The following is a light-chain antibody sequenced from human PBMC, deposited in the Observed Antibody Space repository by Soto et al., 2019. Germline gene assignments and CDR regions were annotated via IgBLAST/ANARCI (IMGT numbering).Light chain of an antibody. CDR1: QDMSNY. CDR2: DAS. CDR3: QQYDNLPLT. J-gene: IGKJ4*01. V-gene: IGKV1-33*01. Sequence: DIQLTQSPSSLSASVGDRVTITCQASQDMSNYLNWYQQKPERASKLLIYDASNLETVGPSRFTGSRSGTDFTFTISTLQPQDIATYYCQQYDNLPLTFGGGTKVQIK.